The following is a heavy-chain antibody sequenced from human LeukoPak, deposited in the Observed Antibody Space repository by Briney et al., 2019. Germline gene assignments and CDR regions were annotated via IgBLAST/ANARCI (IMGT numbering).Heavy chain of an antibody. V-gene: IGHV3-21*01. CDR2: ISSSSNYI. Sequence: GGSLRLSCAASGFTFSSYSMNWVRQAPGKGLEWVSSISSSSNYIYYADSVKGRFTISRDNAKNLLYLQMNSLRAEDTAMYYCARVVISYYYMDVWGKGTTVTVPS. CDR3: ARVVISYYYMDV. J-gene: IGHJ6*03. D-gene: IGHD3-22*01. CDR1: GFTFSSYS.